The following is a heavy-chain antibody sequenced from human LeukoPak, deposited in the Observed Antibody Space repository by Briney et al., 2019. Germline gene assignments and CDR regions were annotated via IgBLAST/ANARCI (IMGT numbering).Heavy chain of an antibody. CDR1: GFTFSSYW. CDR2: IKQDGGEK. V-gene: IGHV3-7*01. CDR3: TRLGGSYYTY. D-gene: IGHD1-26*01. Sequence: GGPLRLSCAAPGFTFSSYWMSWVRQAPGKGLEWVANIKQDGGEKYYVDSVKGRFTISGDNAKNSLFLQMNSLRAEDTAVYYCTRLGGSYYTYWGQGTLVTVSS. J-gene: IGHJ4*02.